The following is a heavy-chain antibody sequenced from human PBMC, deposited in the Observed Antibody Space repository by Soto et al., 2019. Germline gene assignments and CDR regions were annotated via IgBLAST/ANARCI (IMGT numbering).Heavy chain of an antibody. CDR2: IKSKTDGGTT. J-gene: IGHJ4*02. V-gene: IGHV3-15*01. D-gene: IGHD1-26*01. CDR1: GFTFSNAW. Sequence: PGGSLRLSCAASGFTFSNAWMSWVRQSPGKGLEWVGRIKSKTDGGTTDYAAPVKGRFTISRDDSKNTLYLQMNSLKTEDTAVYYCTTDLIVGATYSDYWGQGTLVTVSS. CDR3: TTDLIVGATYSDY.